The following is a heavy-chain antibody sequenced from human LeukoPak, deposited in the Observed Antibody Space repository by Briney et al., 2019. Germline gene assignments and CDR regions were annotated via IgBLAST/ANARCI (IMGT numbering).Heavy chain of an antibody. CDR3: AKDSIVVVPAARFDP. CDR1: GLTFSSYA. Sequence: GGSLRLSCAASGLTFSSYAMSWVRQAPGKGLEWVSAISGSGGGTYYADSVKGRFTISRDNSKNTLYLQMNSLRAEDTAVYYCAKDSIVVVPAARFDPWGQGTLVTVSS. V-gene: IGHV3-23*01. D-gene: IGHD2-2*01. CDR2: ISGSGGGT. J-gene: IGHJ5*02.